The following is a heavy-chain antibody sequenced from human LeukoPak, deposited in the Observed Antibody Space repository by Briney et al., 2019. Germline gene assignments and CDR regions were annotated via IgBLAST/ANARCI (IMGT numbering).Heavy chain of an antibody. V-gene: IGHV4-38-2*02. Sequence: SETLSLTCTVSGYSISSGYYWGWIRQPPGKGLEWIGSIYHSGSTYYNPSLKSRVTISVDTSKNQFSLKLSSVTAADTAVYYCARGLTYVWGSYRYDYWGQGTLVTVSS. CDR1: GYSISSGYY. J-gene: IGHJ4*02. CDR3: ARGLTYVWGSYRYDY. D-gene: IGHD3-16*02. CDR2: IYHSGST.